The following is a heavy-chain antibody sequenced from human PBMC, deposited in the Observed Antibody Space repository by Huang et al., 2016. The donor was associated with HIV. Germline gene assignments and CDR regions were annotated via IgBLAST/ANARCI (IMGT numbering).Heavy chain of an antibody. CDR3: ARQWTILEWLLGLDV. CDR2: VNDSGGT. CDR1: GGSFTGNY. D-gene: IGHD3-3*01. J-gene: IGHJ6*02. V-gene: IGHV4-34*02. Sequence: QMQLQQRGAGLLKPSETLSLTCGVSGGSFTGNYLTWIRQAPGKGLEWIGEVNDSGGTNTNPSLNGRVTISLDKSNRELSLNLRSVTAADTAVYYCARQWTILEWLLGLDVWGQGTTVIVSS.